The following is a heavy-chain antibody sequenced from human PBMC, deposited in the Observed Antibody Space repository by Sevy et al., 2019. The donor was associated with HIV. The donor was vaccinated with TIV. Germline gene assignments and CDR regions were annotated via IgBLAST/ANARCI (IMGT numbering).Heavy chain of an antibody. D-gene: IGHD1-26*01. Sequence: LLKTLSLTCTVSGGSITSLYWNWIRQPPGKGLEWIANIYYNGHINYNPSLKSRVTLSLDTSKNQFSLRLSSVTAADTAMYYCAGENAWGRGYSWGQGTLVTVSS. CDR2: IYYNGHI. CDR1: GGSITSLY. J-gene: IGHJ4*02. V-gene: IGHV4-59*08. CDR3: AGENAWGRGYS.